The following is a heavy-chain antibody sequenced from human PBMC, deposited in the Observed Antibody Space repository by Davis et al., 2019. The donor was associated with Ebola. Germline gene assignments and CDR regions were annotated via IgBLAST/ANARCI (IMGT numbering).Heavy chain of an antibody. Sequence: AASVKVSCKASGGTFSNHAISWVRQAPGQGLEWMGGIIPLFGIPKYVQKFQGRVTFTADKSTSTAYMDLSSLRSEDRAVYYCAIAGSGNFYLDDWGQGTLVTVSS. D-gene: IGHD3-10*01. CDR3: AIAGSGNFYLDD. J-gene: IGHJ4*02. CDR2: IIPLFGIP. V-gene: IGHV1-69*10. CDR1: GGTFSNHA.